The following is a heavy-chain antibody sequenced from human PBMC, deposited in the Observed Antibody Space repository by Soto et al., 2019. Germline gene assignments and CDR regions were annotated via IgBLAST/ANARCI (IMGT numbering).Heavy chain of an antibody. CDR3: ASNLNCSSTSCYIYYYYGMDV. D-gene: IGHD2-2*02. CDR1: GYSFTSYW. V-gene: IGHV5-10-1*01. CDR2: IDPSDSYT. Sequence: PGESLKISCKGSGYSFTSYWISWVRQMPGKGLEWMGRIDPSDSYTNYSPSFQGHVTISADKSISTAYLQWSSLKASDTAMYYCASNLNCSSTSCYIYYYYGMDVWGQGTTVTVSS. J-gene: IGHJ6*02.